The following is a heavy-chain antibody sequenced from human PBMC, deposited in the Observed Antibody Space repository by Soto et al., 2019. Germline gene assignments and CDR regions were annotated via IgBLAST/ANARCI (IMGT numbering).Heavy chain of an antibody. J-gene: IGHJ6*02. Sequence: WGSLRLSCAASGFTFSGSSMHWVRQASGKGLEWVGRIRGKTDTYATAYAAPVRGRFTISRDDSKNTAYLQMNSLKTEDTAVYFCTKRIGAYAMDVWGQGTTVTVSS. CDR3: TKRIGAYAMDV. D-gene: IGHD6-13*01. CDR1: GFTFSGSS. CDR2: IRGKTDTYAT. V-gene: IGHV3-73*01.